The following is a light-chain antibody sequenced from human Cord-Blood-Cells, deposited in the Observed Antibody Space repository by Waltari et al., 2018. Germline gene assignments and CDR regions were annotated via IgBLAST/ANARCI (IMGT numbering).Light chain of an antibody. V-gene: IGKV1-39*01. CDR1: QSISSY. CDR3: QQSYSTPPT. J-gene: IGKJ1*01. CDR2: AAS. Sequence: IKVIPSPSSLSASVRDRVTITSRASQSISSYLNWYQQKPGKAPKLLIYAASSLQSGVPSRFSGSGSGTDFTLTISSLQPEDFATYYCQQSYSTPPTFGQGTKVEIK.